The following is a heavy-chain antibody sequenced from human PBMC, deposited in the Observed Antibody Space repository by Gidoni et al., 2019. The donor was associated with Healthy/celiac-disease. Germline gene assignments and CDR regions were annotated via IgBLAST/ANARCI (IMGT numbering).Heavy chain of an antibody. V-gene: IGHV3-23*01. CDR2: ISGGGGTT. D-gene: IGHD1-26*01. Sequence: EVQLLESGGGLVQPGGSLRLSCGASGFTFSSYAMSWVRQAPGKGLEWVSEISGGGGTTYYADSVKGRFTISRDNSKNTLYLQMNSLRAEDTAVYYCAKPGRSTTPGYWGQGTLVTVSS. CDR3: AKPGRSTTPGY. J-gene: IGHJ4*02. CDR1: GFTFSSYA.